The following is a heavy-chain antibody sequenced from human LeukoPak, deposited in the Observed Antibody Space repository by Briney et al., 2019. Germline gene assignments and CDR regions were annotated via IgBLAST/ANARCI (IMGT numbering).Heavy chain of an antibody. D-gene: IGHD3-22*01. CDR2: ISYDGSNK. V-gene: IGHV3-30*04. CDR1: GFTFSSYA. J-gene: IGHJ3*02. Sequence: PGGSLRLSCAASGFTFSSYAMHWVRQAPGKGLEWVAVISYDGSNKYYADSVKGRFTISRDNSKNTLYLQMNSLRAEDTAVYYCARDLHYYDSSGYYSPDAFDIWGQGTMVTVSS. CDR3: ARDLHYYDSSGYYSPDAFDI.